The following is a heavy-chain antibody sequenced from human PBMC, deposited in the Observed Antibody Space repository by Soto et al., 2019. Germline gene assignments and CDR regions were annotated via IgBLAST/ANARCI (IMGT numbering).Heavy chain of an antibody. D-gene: IGHD2-15*01. Sequence: QVHLVESGGGVVQPGPSLRLSCAASGFNFNTYAMHWLRQAPGKGLEWVAIISYDATNKFYGDSVKGPFTISRDNSKNTLYIPMHILRPDDTAVYYCAKTDPGGLCSAICYPDYWGHGTLVIVSS. CDR2: ISYDATNK. V-gene: IGHV3-30*18. CDR3: AKTDPGGLCSAICYPDY. J-gene: IGHJ4*01. CDR1: GFNFNTYA.